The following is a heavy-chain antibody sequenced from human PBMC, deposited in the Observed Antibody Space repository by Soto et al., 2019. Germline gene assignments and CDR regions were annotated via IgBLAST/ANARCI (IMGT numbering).Heavy chain of an antibody. Sequence: SETLSLTCTVSGGSISSSSYYWGWIRQPPGKGLEWIGSIYYSGSTYYNPSLKSRVTISVDTSKNQFSLKLSSVTAADTAVYYCAGLRVGVVRNGYYYMDVWGKGTTVTVSS. D-gene: IGHD3-3*01. V-gene: IGHV4-39*01. CDR1: GGSISSSSYY. CDR3: AGLRVGVVRNGYYYMDV. J-gene: IGHJ6*03. CDR2: IYYSGST.